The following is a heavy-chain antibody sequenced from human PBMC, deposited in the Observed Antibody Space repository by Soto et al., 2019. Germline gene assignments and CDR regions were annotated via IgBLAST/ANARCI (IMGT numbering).Heavy chain of an antibody. CDR1: GGSISSGGYY. D-gene: IGHD3-10*01. CDR3: ARYYYGSGSYGSYYYMDV. CDR2: IYYSGST. J-gene: IGHJ6*03. V-gene: IGHV4-31*03. Sequence: QVQLQESGPGLVKPSQSLSLTCTVSGGSISSGGYYWSWIRQHPGKGLGWIGHIYYSGSTSYNPALKSRLTIAVDTSKNQFSLKLSSVTAADTAVYYCARYYYGSGSYGSYYYMDVWCKGTTVTVSS.